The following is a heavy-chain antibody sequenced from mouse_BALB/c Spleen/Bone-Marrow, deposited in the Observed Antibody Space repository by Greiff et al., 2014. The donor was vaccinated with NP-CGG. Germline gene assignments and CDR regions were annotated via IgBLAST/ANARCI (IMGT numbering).Heavy chain of an antibody. CDR2: ISCYNGAT. CDR1: GYSFTGYY. CDR3: AKGGNYGFAY. Sequence: LVKTGASVKISCKASGYSFTGYYMHWVKQSHGKSLEWIGYISCYNGATSYNQKFKGKATFTVDTSSSTAYMQFNSQASEDSAVYYCAKGGNYGFAYWGQGTLVTVSA. V-gene: IGHV1S34*01. J-gene: IGHJ3*01. D-gene: IGHD2-1*01.